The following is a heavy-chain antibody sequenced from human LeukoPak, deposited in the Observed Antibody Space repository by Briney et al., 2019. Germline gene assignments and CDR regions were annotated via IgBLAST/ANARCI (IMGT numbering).Heavy chain of an antibody. CDR3: ARDSMYYYDSSGDVPDY. Sequence: PGGSLRLSCAASGFTFSSYWMSWVRQAPGKGLEWVANIKQDGGEKYYVDSVKGRFTISRDNAKNSLYLQMNSLRAEDTAVYYCARDSMYYYDSSGDVPDYWGQGTLVTVSS. D-gene: IGHD3-22*01. CDR1: GFTFSSYW. CDR2: IKQDGGEK. V-gene: IGHV3-7*01. J-gene: IGHJ4*02.